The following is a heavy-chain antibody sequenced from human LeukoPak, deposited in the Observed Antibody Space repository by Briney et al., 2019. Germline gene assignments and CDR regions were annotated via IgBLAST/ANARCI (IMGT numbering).Heavy chain of an antibody. CDR3: ARVSTWDVVPAALRVGYAFDI. CDR2: IYTSGST. Sequence: PSETLSLTCTVSGGSISSGSFYWTWLRQPAGKGLEWIGRIYTSGSTNYNPSLKSRVTISVDTSKNQFSLKLSSVTAADAAVYYCARVSTWDVVPAALRVGYAFDIWGQGTMVTVSS. D-gene: IGHD2-2*01. CDR1: GGSISSGSFY. J-gene: IGHJ3*02. V-gene: IGHV4-61*02.